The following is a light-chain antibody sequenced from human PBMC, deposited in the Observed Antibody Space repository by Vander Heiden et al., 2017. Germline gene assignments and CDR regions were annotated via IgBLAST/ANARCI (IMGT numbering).Light chain of an antibody. CDR2: AAS. CDR1: QGISSY. Sequence: AIRMTQSPSSFSASTGDRVTITCRASQGISSYLAWYQKTPGKAPKLLIYAASTLQSGVPSRFSGSGSGTDFTLTISCLQSEDFANYYCQQYYSYPLTFGGGTKVEIK. V-gene: IGKV1-8*01. J-gene: IGKJ4*01. CDR3: QQYYSYPLT.